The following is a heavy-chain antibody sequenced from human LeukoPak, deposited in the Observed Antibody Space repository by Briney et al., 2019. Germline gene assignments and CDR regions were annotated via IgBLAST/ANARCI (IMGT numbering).Heavy chain of an antibody. V-gene: IGHV1-69*05. Sequence: ASVKVSCKASGGTFSSYAISWVRQAPGQGLEWMGGIIPKFGSTNYAQKFQDRLTLTTDESTSTAYMELSNLRSEDTAVYFCARDNIAASGVKYFQLWGPGTLVTISS. CDR1: GGTFSSYA. J-gene: IGHJ1*01. CDR2: IIPKFGST. D-gene: IGHD6-13*01. CDR3: ARDNIAASGVKYFQL.